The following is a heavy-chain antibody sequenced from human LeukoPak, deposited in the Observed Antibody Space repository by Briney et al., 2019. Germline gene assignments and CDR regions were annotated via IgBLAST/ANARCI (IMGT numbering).Heavy chain of an antibody. D-gene: IGHD1-26*01. CDR3: ASFGSYDVAVDY. Sequence: PSETLSLTCAVYGGSFSGYYWSWIRQPPGKGLEWIGEINHSGSTNYKPSLKSRVTISVDTSKNQFSLKLSSVTAADTAVYYCASFGSYDVAVDYWGQGTLVTVSS. CDR2: INHSGST. V-gene: IGHV4-34*01. CDR1: GGSFSGYY. J-gene: IGHJ4*02.